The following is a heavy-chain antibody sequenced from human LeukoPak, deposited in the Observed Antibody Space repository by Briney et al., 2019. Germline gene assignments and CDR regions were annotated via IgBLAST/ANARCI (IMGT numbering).Heavy chain of an antibody. CDR3: ARACSSTSCYRVDAEYFQH. Sequence: GGSLRLSCAASGFTFSSYWMSWVRQAPGKGLEWVANIKRDGSEKYYVDSVKGRFTISRDNAKNSLYPQMNSLRAEDTAVYYCARACSSTSCYRVDAEYFQHWGQGTLVTVSS. J-gene: IGHJ1*01. CDR1: GFTFSSYW. V-gene: IGHV3-7*03. CDR2: IKRDGSEK. D-gene: IGHD2-2*01.